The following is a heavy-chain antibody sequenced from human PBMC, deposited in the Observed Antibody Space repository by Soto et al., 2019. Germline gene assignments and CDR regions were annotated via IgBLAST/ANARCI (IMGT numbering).Heavy chain of an antibody. D-gene: IGHD3-16*01. CDR3: ARHNGPLYVGYYYDMDV. V-gene: IGHV4-39*01. Sequence: SEALSLTCTVPGGSISRSSYSWGWIRQPPGKGLEWIGSIYYSGYTYYNPSLKSRVTISVDTSKNQFSLKLSSVTAADTAVYYCARHNGPLYVGYYYDMDVWGQGTTVT. J-gene: IGHJ6*02. CDR2: IYYSGYT. CDR1: GGSISRSSYS.